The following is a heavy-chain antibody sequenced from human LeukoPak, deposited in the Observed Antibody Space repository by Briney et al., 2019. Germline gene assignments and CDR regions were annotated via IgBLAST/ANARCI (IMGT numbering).Heavy chain of an antibody. V-gene: IGHV4-39*07. CDR1: GGSISSSSYY. D-gene: IGHD3-3*01. CDR2: IYYSGST. J-gene: IGHJ4*02. Sequence: SETLSLTCTVSGGSISSSSYYWGWIRQPPGKGLEWIGSIYYSGSTYYNPSLKSRVTISVDTSKNQFSLKLSSVTAADTAVYYCARGVGPNPLDFWSGYFFDYWGQGTLVTVSS. CDR3: ARGVGPNPLDFWSGYFFDY.